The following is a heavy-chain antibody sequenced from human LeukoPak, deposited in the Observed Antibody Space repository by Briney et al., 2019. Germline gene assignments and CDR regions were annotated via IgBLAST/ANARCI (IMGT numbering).Heavy chain of an antibody. V-gene: IGHV4-4*02. CDR2: IYHSGNT. CDR1: GGSINTSNW. Sequence: SGTLSLTCAVSGGSINTSNWWSWVRQPPGKGLEWIGEIYHSGNTYYNPSLKSRVTISVDKSKNQFSLKLSSVTAADTAVYYCARGGRKSITMIVVPTGWFDPWGQGTLVTVSS. J-gene: IGHJ5*02. D-gene: IGHD3-22*01. CDR3: ARGGRKSITMIVVPTGWFDP.